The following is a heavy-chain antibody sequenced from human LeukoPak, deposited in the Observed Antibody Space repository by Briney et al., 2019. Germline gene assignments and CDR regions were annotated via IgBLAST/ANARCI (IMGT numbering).Heavy chain of an antibody. V-gene: IGHV3-33*01. CDR2: IWNDGSNK. CDR3: ASRYSRTVFRKDAFDI. J-gene: IGHJ3*02. D-gene: IGHD6-13*01. Sequence: GSLRLSCAASGFTFSTYGIHWVRQAPGKGLEWVAVIWNDGSNKFYADSVKGRFTISRDNSKSTLYLQMNSLRAEDTAVYYCASRYSRTVFRKDAFDIWGQGTMVTVSS. CDR1: GFTFSTYG.